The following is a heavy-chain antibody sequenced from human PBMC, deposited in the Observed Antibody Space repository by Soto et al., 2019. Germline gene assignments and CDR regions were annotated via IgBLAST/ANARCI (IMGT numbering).Heavy chain of an antibody. Sequence: ASVKVSCKASGYTFTSYYMHWVRQAPGQGREWMGIINPSGGSTSYAQKFQGRVTMTRDTSTSTVYMELSSLRSEDTAVYYCARRTGDFWSGYSKIPPYYYGMDVWGQGTTVTVSS. CDR3: ARRTGDFWSGYSKIPPYYYGMDV. J-gene: IGHJ6*02. CDR1: GYTFTSYY. V-gene: IGHV1-46*01. CDR2: INPSGGST. D-gene: IGHD3-3*01.